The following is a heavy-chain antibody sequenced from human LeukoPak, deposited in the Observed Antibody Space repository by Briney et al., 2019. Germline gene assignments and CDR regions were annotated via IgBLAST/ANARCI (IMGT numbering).Heavy chain of an antibody. Sequence: GGSLRLSCAASGFTFSSYAMSWVRQAPGKGLEWVSAISGSGGSTYYADSVKGRFTISRDNSKHTLYLQMNSLRAEDTAVYYRAKARAGYCSSTSCLYFDYWRQPTQVTVPS. CDR2: ISGSGGST. CDR1: GFTFSSYA. CDR3: AKARAGYCSSTSCLYFDY. V-gene: IGHV3-23*01. D-gene: IGHD2-2*01. J-gene: IGHJ4*02.